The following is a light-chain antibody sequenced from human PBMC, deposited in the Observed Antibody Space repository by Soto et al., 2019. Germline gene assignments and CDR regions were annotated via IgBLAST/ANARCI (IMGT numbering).Light chain of an antibody. CDR1: QSVSNNY. J-gene: IGKJ1*01. CDR3: QQYSSLWT. Sequence: EIVLTQSPGTLSLSPGERATLSCRTSQSVSNNYLAWYQQKPGQAPRLLIYGASSRATGIPDRFSGSGSGTDFTLSISRLEPEDFAVYYCQQYSSLWTFXQGTKVDIK. V-gene: IGKV3-20*01. CDR2: GAS.